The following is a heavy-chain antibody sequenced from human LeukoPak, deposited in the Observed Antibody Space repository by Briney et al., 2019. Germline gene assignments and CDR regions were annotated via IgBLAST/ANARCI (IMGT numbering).Heavy chain of an antibody. CDR2: ISYDGSNK. Sequence: GGSLRLSCAASGFTFSSYAMHWVRQAPGKGLEWVAVISYDGSNKYYADSVKGRFTISRDNSKNTLYLQMNSLRAEDTAVYYCARVGCSSTSCPEDYYYYYYMEVWGKGTTVTVSS. J-gene: IGHJ6*03. V-gene: IGHV3-30*04. CDR1: GFTFSSYA. CDR3: ARVGCSSTSCPEDYYYYYYMEV. D-gene: IGHD2-2*01.